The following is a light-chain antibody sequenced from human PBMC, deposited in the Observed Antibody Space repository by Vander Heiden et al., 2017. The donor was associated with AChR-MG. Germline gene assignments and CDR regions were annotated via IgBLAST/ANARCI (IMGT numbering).Light chain of an antibody. CDR3: SAYAGSNNFVI. CDR2: EVN. J-gene: IGLJ2*01. CDR1: SGDIGYYNY. Sequence: QSALTQPPSASGSPGQSVTISCTGTSGDIGYYNYVSWYQQHPGKAPKLVIYEVNKRPSGVPDRFSGSKSGNTASLTVSGLQAGDESDFYCSAYAGSNNFVICGGGTKLTVL. V-gene: IGLV2-8*01.